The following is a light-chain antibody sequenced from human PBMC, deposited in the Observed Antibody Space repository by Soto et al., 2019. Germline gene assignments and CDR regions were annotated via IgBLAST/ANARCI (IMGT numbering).Light chain of an antibody. CDR2: DAS. CDR3: QQYGSSRT. CDR1: QSVGLS. V-gene: IGKV3-11*01. J-gene: IGKJ1*01. Sequence: LLTQSPSTLALSPGGRATLSCRASQSVGLSLAWYQQKPGQAPRLLIYDASERASGIPARFSGSGSGTDFTLTISSLEPEDSAVYYCQQYGSSRTFGQGTKVDIK.